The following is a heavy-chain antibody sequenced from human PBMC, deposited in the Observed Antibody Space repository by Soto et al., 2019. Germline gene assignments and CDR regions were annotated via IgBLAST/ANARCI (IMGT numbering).Heavy chain of an antibody. CDR3: AKARGVFSGMDV. CDR2: ISGSGGST. J-gene: IGHJ6*02. D-gene: IGHD3-16*02. V-gene: IGHV3-23*01. CDR1: GFTFSSYA. Sequence: EVQLLESGGGSVQPGGSLRLSCAASGFTFSSYAMSWVRQAPGKGLEWVSAISGSGGSTYYADSVKGRFTISRDNSKNTLYLQMNSLRAEDTAVYYCAKARGVFSGMDVWGQGTTVTVSS.